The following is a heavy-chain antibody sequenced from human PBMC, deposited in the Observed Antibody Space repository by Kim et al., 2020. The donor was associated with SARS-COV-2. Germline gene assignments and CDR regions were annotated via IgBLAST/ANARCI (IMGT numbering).Heavy chain of an antibody. CDR3: STSANRGIFFD. CDR2: IYTGGST. CDR1: GFTVSSNY. J-gene: IGHJ4*01. D-gene: IGHD6-25*01. Sequence: GGSLRLSCAASGFTVSSNYMSWVRQAPGKGLEWVSLIYTGGSTYYAESAKSRLTTIRDNSTNTPQFQMNSLRADETAAYYCSTSANRGIFFD. V-gene: IGHV3-66*01.